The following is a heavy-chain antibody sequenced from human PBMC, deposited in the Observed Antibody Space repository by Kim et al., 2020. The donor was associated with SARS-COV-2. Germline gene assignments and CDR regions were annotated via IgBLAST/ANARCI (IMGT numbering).Heavy chain of an antibody. D-gene: IGHD4-17*01. CDR2: IIPIFGTA. J-gene: IGHJ5*02. CDR1: GGTFSSYA. V-gene: IGHV1-69*13. Sequence: SVKVSCKASGGTFSSYAISWVRQAPGQGLEWMGGIIPIFGTANYAQKFQGRVTITADESTSTAYMELSSLRSEDTAVYYCAREAGTVTTSVGGFDPWGQGTLVTVSS. CDR3: AREAGTVTTSVGGFDP.